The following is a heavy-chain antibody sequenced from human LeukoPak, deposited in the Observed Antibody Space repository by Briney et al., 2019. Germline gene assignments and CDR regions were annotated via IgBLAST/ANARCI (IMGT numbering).Heavy chain of an antibody. J-gene: IGHJ4*02. Sequence: ASVKVSCKASGYTFTGYYMHWVRQAPGQGLEWMGWINPNSGGTNYAQKFQGWVTMTRDTSISTAYMELSRLRSDDTAVYYCARGHGIDNHAYIVVEYYFDYWGQGTLVTVSS. CDR2: INPNSGGT. CDR3: ARGHGIDNHAYIVVEYYFDY. V-gene: IGHV1-2*04. D-gene: IGHD2-2*01. CDR1: GYTFTGYY.